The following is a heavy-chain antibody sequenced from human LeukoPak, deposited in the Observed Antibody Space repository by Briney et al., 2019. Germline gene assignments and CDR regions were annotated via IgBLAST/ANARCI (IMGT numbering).Heavy chain of an antibody. V-gene: IGHV3-9*03. CDR2: ISWNSGSI. CDR1: GFTFDDYA. CDR3: AKGAYGSGSYYLFDY. Sequence: PGRSLRLSCAASGFTFDDYAMHWVRQAPGKGLEWVSGISWNSGSIGYADSVKGRFTISRDNAKNSLYLQMNSLRAEDMALYYCAKGAYGSGSYYLFDYWGQGTLVTVSS. J-gene: IGHJ4*02. D-gene: IGHD3-10*01.